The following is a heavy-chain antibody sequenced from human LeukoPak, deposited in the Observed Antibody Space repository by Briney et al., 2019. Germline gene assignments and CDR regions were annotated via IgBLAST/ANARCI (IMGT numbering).Heavy chain of an antibody. V-gene: IGHV1-46*01. Sequence: GASVKVSCKASGYTFTIYYIHWVRQAPGQGLEWMGLINPSGGSTNYAQKFQGRVTMTRDTSTSTVYMELSSLRSEDTAVYYCARGPSITMVWGGQWYYYMDVWGKGTTVTISS. D-gene: IGHD3-10*01. CDR2: INPSGGST. J-gene: IGHJ6*03. CDR3: ARGPSITMVWGGQWYYYMDV. CDR1: GYTFTIYY.